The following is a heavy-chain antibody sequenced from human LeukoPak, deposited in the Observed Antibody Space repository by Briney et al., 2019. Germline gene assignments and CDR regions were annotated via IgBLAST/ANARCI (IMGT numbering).Heavy chain of an antibody. J-gene: IGHJ4*02. V-gene: IGHV4-31*03. CDR3: ARLKGLRLKSEGLDY. CDR1: GGSISSGGYY. CDR2: IYYSGST. Sequence: SETLSLTCTVSGGSISSGGYYWSWIRQHPGKGLEWIGYIYYSGSTYYNPSLKSRVTISVDTSKNQFSLKLSSVTAADTAVYYCARLKGLRLKSEGLDYWGQGTRVTVSS. D-gene: IGHD5-12*01.